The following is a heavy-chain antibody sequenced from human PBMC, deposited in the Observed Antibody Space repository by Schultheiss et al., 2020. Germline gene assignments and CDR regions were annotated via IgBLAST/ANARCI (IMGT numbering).Heavy chain of an antibody. CDR2: MNPNSGNT. CDR3: ARVERTIFGVVIIKGWFDP. J-gene: IGHJ5*02. V-gene: IGHV1-8*01. CDR1: GYTFTSYD. D-gene: IGHD3-3*01. Sequence: ASVKVSCKASGYTFTSYDINWVRQATGQGLEWMGWMNPNSGNTGYAQKFQGRVTMTRNTSISTAYMELSSLRSEDTAVYYCARVERTIFGVVIIKGWFDPWGQGTLVNVSS.